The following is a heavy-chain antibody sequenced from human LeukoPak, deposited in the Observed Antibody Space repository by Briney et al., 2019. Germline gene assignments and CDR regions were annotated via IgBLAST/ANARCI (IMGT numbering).Heavy chain of an antibody. V-gene: IGHV3-48*04. CDR1: GFSFSSYS. D-gene: IGHD3-9*01. CDR3: ARGAPYYDILTGRPIYYYYYGMDV. J-gene: IGHJ6*02. Sequence: QTGGSLRLSCAASGFSFSSYSMNWVRPAPGKGLECVSYISSSSTTIYYADSVKGRFTISRDNAKNSLYLQMNSLRAEDTAVYYCARGAPYYDILTGRPIYYYYYGMDVWGQGTTVTVSS. CDR2: ISSSSTTI.